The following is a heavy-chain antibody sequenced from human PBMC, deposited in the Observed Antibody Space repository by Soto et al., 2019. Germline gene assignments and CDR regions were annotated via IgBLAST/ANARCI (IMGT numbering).Heavy chain of an antibody. CDR3: ARMFPRESYYDFWSGYPGGMDV. CDR1: GFTFSSYG. D-gene: IGHD3-3*01. CDR2: IWYDGSNK. Sequence: GGSLRLSCAASGFTFSSYGMHWVRQAPGKGLEWVAVIWYDGSNKYYADSVKGRFTISRDNSKNTLYLQMNSLRAEDTAVYYCARMFPRESYYDFWSGYPGGMDVWGQGTTVTVSS. J-gene: IGHJ6*02. V-gene: IGHV3-33*01.